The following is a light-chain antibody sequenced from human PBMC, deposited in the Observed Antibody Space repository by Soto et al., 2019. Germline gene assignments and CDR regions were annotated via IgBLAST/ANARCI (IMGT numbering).Light chain of an antibody. CDR2: DAF. J-gene: IGKJ5*01. CDR3: QQRSNWPPEFT. CDR1: QSVSSY. V-gene: IGKV3-11*01. Sequence: EIVLTQSPAPLSLSPGEGVTLSWRCRQSVSSYLAGYQQKPGQAPRILIYDAFNRATGIPDRFSGGGSGTDFTLTISSLEPEDFAVYYCQQRSNWPPEFTFGQGTRLEIK.